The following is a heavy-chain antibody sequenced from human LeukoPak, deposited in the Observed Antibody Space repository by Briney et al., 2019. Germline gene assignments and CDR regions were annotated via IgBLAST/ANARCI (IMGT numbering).Heavy chain of an antibody. CDR3: AREGSGDPLFDY. CDR2: INPTGGLT. CDR1: GGTFSNYA. J-gene: IGHJ4*02. Sequence: ASVKVSCKASGGTFSNYAISWVRQAPGQGLEWMGTINPTGGLTFYAQRFQGRITMTRDTSTSTVYMELSSLRSEDTAVYYCAREGSGDPLFDYWGQGTLVTVSS. V-gene: IGHV1-46*01.